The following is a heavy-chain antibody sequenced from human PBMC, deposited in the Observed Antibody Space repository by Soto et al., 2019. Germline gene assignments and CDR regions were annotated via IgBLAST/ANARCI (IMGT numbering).Heavy chain of an antibody. CDR1: GGSISSGGYY. D-gene: IGHD3-16*01. CDR3: ARVGGINWFDP. J-gene: IGHJ5*02. V-gene: IGHV4-31*03. Sequence: QVQLQESGPGLVKPSQTLSLTCTVSGGSISSGGYYWSGIRQHPGKGLEWIGYIYYSGSTYYNPSLKSRVTISVDTSTNQCSLKLSSVTAADTAVYYCARVGGINWFDPWGQGTLVTVSS. CDR2: IYYSGST.